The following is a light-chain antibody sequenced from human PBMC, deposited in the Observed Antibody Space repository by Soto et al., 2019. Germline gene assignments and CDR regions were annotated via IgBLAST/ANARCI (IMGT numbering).Light chain of an antibody. Sequence: EIVLTQSPGTLSLSPGERATLSCRASQSVGSSFLAWYQQQPGQAPRPLIYSACNRATGIPDRFSGSGSGTDFTLTISRLEPEDFAVYYCRQYGRSLGFAFGGGTKVDIK. CDR2: SAC. CDR3: RQYGRSLGFA. V-gene: IGKV3-20*01. J-gene: IGKJ4*01. CDR1: QSVGSSF.